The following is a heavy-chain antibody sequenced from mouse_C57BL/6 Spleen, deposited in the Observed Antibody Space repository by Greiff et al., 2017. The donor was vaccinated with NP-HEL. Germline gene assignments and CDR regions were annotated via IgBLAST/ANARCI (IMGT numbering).Heavy chain of an antibody. V-gene: IGHV5-17*01. CDR1: GFTFSDYG. CDR3: ANHYYGSSYWYFDV. CDR2: ISSGSSTI. D-gene: IGHD1-1*01. Sequence: EVQLVESGGGLVKPGGSLKLSCAASGFTFSDYGMHWVRQAPEKGLEWVAYISSGSSTIYYADTVKGRFTISRDNAKNTLFLQMTSLRSEDTANYYCANHYYGSSYWYFDVWGTGTTVTVSS. J-gene: IGHJ1*03.